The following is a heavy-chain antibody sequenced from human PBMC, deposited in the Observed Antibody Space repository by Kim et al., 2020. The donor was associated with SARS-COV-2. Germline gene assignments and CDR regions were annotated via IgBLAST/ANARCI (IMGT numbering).Heavy chain of an antibody. CDR1: GGSFSGYY. D-gene: IGHD3-10*01. Sequence: SETLSLTCAVYGGSFSGYYWSWIRQPPGKGLEWIGEINHSGSTNYNPSLKSRVTISVDTSKNQFSLKLSSVTAADTAVYYCARGHYGSGSRWFDPWGQGTLVTVSS. J-gene: IGHJ5*02. CDR3: ARGHYGSGSRWFDP. V-gene: IGHV4-34*01. CDR2: INHSGST.